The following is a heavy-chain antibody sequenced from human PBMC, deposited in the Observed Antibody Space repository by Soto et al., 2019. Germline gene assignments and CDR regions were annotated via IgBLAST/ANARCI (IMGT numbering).Heavy chain of an antibody. Sequence: KPSETLALTCAVYGGSFSGYYWSWIRQPPGKGLEWIGEINHSGSTNYNPSLKSRVTISVDTSKNQFSLKLSSVTAADTAVYYCARGRGNSYGYWFDPWGQGTLVTVSS. J-gene: IGHJ5*02. CDR1: GGSFSGYY. CDR2: INHSGST. V-gene: IGHV4-34*01. CDR3: ARGRGNSYGYWFDP. D-gene: IGHD5-18*01.